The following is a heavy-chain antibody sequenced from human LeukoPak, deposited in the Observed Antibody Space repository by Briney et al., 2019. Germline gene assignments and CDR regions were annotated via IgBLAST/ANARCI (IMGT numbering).Heavy chain of an antibody. CDR3: ARGGIVGAFAEYFQH. CDR2: MNPNSGNT. CDR1: GYTFTSYD. J-gene: IGHJ1*01. Sequence: ASVKVSCKASGYTFTSYDINWVRQATGQGPEWMGWMNPNSGNTGYAQKFQGRVTMTRNTSISTAYMELSSLRSEDTAVYYCARGGIVGAFAEYFQHWGQGTLVTVSS. V-gene: IGHV1-8*01. D-gene: IGHD1-26*01.